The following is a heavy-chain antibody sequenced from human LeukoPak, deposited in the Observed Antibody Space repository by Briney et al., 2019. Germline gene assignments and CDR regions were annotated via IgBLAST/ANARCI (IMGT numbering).Heavy chain of an antibody. D-gene: IGHD2/OR15-2a*01. CDR2: IYYSGNT. Sequence: SETLSLTCSFSGGSISSSTYYWGWIRQPPGKGLEWIGSIYYSGNTYYNPSLDSRVTISIDTSRNQFSLKLSSVTAADTAVYYCARHPHPTSSYYYYMDVWGKGTTVAVSS. J-gene: IGHJ6*03. CDR3: ARHPHPTSSYYYYMDV. V-gene: IGHV4-39*01. CDR1: GGSISSSTYY.